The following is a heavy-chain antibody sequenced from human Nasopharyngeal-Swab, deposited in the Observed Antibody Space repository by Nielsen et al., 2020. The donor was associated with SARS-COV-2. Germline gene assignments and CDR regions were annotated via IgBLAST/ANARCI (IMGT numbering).Heavy chain of an antibody. D-gene: IGHD3-10*01. CDR1: GFTVSSNY. J-gene: IGHJ6*02. V-gene: IGHV3-53*01. Sequence: GGSLRLSCAASGFTVSSNYMRWVRQAPGKGLEWVSVIYSGGSTYYADSVKGRFTISRDNSKNTLYLQMNSLRAEDTAVYYCARDRGGVYYYYGMDVWGQGTTVTVSS. CDR2: IYSGGST. CDR3: ARDRGGVYYYYGMDV.